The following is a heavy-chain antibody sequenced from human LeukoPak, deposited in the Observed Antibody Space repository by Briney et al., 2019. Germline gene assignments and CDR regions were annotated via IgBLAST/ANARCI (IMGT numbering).Heavy chain of an antibody. D-gene: IGHD4-17*01. CDR3: AKDSPGYGDYGWSVAFDI. CDR1: GFTFSSYA. J-gene: IGHJ3*02. V-gene: IGHV3-23*01. CDR2: ISGSGGST. Sequence: PGGSLRLSCAASGFTFSSYAMSWVRQAPGKGLEWVSAISGSGGSTYYADSVKGRFTISRDNSKSTLYLQMNSLRAEDTAVYYCAKDSPGYGDYGWSVAFDIWGQGTMVTVSS.